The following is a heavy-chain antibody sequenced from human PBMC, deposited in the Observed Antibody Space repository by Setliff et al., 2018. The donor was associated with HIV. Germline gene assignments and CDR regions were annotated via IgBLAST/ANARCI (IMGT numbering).Heavy chain of an antibody. CDR3: ARLHVPAAVGAFDI. Sequence: KTSETLSLTCSVSGGSISSGNYYWSWIRQPAGKGLEWIGRIYIRGDTHYNPFLKSRVTISVDTSKNQFSLSLSSVTAADTAMYYCARLHVPAAVGAFDIWGQGTLVT. V-gene: IGHV4-61*02. CDR1: GGSISSGNYY. D-gene: IGHD2-2*01. CDR2: IYIRGDT. J-gene: IGHJ3*02.